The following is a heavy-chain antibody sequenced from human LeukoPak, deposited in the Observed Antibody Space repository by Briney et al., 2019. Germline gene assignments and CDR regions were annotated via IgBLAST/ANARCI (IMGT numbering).Heavy chain of an antibody. J-gene: IGHJ4*01. D-gene: IGHD5-18*01. CDR3: AKGRENSYGVEY. V-gene: IGHV3-23*01. CDR1: GFAFSSYA. CDR2: ISGSGSAT. Sequence: PGGSLRLSCAASGFAFSSYAMSWVRQAPGKGLECVSTISGSGSATYYADSVKGRFTISRDNSKTTLYLQMNSLGAEDTAVYCCAKGRENSYGVEYWGHGALVTVSS.